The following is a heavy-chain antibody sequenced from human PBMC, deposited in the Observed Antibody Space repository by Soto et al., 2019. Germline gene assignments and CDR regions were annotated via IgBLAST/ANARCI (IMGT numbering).Heavy chain of an antibody. CDR2: ISPYNGDT. CDR3: ARYCSSTSCDNYFDY. D-gene: IGHD2-2*02. V-gene: IGHV1-18*01. Sequence: ASVKVSCKASGYSFTNYDISWVRQAPGQGLEWMGWISPYNGDTNYAQKLQGRVTMTTDTSTSTAYMELRSLRSDDTAVYYCARYCSSTSCDNYFDYWGQGTLVPVSS. CDR1: GYSFTNYD. J-gene: IGHJ4*02.